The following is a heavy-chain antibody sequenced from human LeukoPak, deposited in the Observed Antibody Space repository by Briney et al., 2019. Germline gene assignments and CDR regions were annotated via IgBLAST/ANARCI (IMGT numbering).Heavy chain of an antibody. J-gene: IGHJ4*02. CDR1: GGSISSYY. V-gene: IGHV4-59*01. CDR3: AGAHIAAKGGFDY. Sequence: SGTLSLTCTVSGGSISSYYWSWIRQPPGKGLEWIGYIYYSGSTNYNPSLKSRVTISVDTSKNQFSLKLSSVTAADTAVYYCAGAHIAAKGGFDYWGQGTLVTVSS. D-gene: IGHD6-25*01. CDR2: IYYSGST.